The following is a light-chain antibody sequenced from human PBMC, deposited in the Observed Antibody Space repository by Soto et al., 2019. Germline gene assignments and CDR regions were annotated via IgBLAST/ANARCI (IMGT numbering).Light chain of an antibody. J-gene: IGLJ1*01. CDR1: SPKIGNNY. CDR3: GTWDSSLSAYV. Sequence: QSVLTQPPSVSAAPGQKVTISCSGSSPKIGNNYVSWYQQLPGTAPKLLIYDNNRRPSGIPDRFSGSKSGTSATLGITGLQTGDEADYYCGTWDSSLSAYVFGTGTKVTVL. V-gene: IGLV1-51*01. CDR2: DNN.